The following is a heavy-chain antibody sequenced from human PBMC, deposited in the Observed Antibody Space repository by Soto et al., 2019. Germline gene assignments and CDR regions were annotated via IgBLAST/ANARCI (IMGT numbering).Heavy chain of an antibody. CDR3: AKVVVGATSHSDFDS. CDR2: AAYSGGT. V-gene: IGHV4-39*01. J-gene: IGHJ4*02. Sequence: QLQLQESGPGLVRPSETLSLTCTVSGGSIANNNYFWGWVRQPPGKGLEWIGSAAYSGGTYKNPSPKSRVTVSVDTSKNQFSLKLTSVTAADTAVYYCAKVVVGATSHSDFDSWGQGTLVTVSS. D-gene: IGHD2-15*01. CDR1: GGSIANNNYF.